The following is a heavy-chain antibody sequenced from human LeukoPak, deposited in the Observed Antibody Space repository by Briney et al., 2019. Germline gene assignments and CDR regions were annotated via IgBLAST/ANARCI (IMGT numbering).Heavy chain of an antibody. D-gene: IGHD3-10*01. J-gene: IGHJ4*02. CDR3: ARDDDYFGSGSYSPFDN. CDR1: EFTVSDNY. V-gene: IGHV3-11*04. CDR2: ISSSSSYI. Sequence: PGGSLRLSCAASEFTVSDNYMSWVRQAPGKGLEWVSYISSSSSYIYYADSAKGRFTISRDNAQKSLYLQMNSLRDEDTAVYYCARDDDYFGSGSYSPFDNWGQGTLVTVSS.